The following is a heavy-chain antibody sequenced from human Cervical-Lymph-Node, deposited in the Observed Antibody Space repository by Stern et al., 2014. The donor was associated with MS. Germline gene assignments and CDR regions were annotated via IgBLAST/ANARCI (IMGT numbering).Heavy chain of an antibody. J-gene: IGHJ4*02. D-gene: IGHD3-10*01. V-gene: IGHV3-30*03. CDR3: VPGSGAFAY. CDR2: ISYDGKNE. CDR1: GFTFSRYA. Sequence: VQLEESGGGVVQPGTSLRLSCATSGFTFSRYAMHWVRQAPGKGLQWLAVISYDGKNENYADSLRGRFHLSRANYKKKLYMQKDILTIDYTAVYVCVPGSGAFAYWGQGTLVIVSS.